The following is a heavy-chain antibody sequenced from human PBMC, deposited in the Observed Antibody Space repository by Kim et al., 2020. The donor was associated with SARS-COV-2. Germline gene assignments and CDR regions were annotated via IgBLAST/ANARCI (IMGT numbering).Heavy chain of an antibody. J-gene: IGHJ6*02. D-gene: IGHD3-22*01. CDR1: GFTFSSYE. CDR2: ISNDGSNK. V-gene: IGHV3-30*04. CDR3: VRGKMVNRQYSLYDSTGYNEEYYYGMDV. Sequence: GGSLRLSCTASGFTFSSYEMHWVRQAPGKGLEWVAVISNDGSNKYYADSVKGRFTISRDNSKNTLYLQMNSLRGEDTAVFYCVRGKMVNRQYSLYDSTGYNEEYYYGMDVWGQGTSVTVSS.